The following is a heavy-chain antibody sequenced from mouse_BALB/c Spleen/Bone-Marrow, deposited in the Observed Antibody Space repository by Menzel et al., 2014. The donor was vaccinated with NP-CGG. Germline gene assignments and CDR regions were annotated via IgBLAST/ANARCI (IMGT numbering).Heavy chain of an antibody. D-gene: IGHD2-3*01. J-gene: IGHJ3*01. CDR1: GYTFTDYN. Sequence: EVQLQQSGVELVKPGASVKLSCKASGYTFTDYNMDWVKQSHGKSLEWIGNINPNNGGTIYNQKFKGKATLTVDKSSTTAYMELRSLTSEDTAVYYCARAGYYTLFAYWGQGTLVTVSA. CDR3: ARAGYYTLFAY. V-gene: IGHV1-18*01. CDR2: INPNNGGT.